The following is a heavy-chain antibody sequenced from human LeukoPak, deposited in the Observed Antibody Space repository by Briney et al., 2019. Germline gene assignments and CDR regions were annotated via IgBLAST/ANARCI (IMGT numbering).Heavy chain of an antibody. CDR1: GFTFSSYG. Sequence: PGGSLRLSCVGPGFTFSSYGMHWVRRPPGKGLEWVAAIWNDGTDEFYSDSVKGRFTISRDNSKSTVYLQMNSLRAEDTAVYYCAKEDDYGDLFDYWGQGTLVTVSS. V-gene: IGHV3-33*06. CDR2: IWNDGTDE. J-gene: IGHJ4*02. CDR3: AKEDDYGDLFDY. D-gene: IGHD4-17*01.